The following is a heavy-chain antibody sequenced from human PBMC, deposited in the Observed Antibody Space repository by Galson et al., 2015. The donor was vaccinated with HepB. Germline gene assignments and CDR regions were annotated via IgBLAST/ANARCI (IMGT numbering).Heavy chain of an antibody. Sequence: SLRLSCAASGFTFRNAWMSWVRQAPGWGLEWVGRIKSTTDGGTTDYAAPVNGRFTISRDDSKNTLYLQMNSLKTEDTAVYYCTTAADCSSTSCYFLNYYMDVWGKGTTVTVSS. V-gene: IGHV3-15*01. J-gene: IGHJ6*03. D-gene: IGHD2-2*01. CDR1: GFTFRNAW. CDR2: IKSTTDGGTT. CDR3: TTAADCSSTSCYFLNYYMDV.